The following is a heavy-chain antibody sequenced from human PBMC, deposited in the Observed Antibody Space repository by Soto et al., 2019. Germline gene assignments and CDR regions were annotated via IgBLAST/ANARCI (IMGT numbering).Heavy chain of an antibody. CDR1: GGSTSSSTFY. J-gene: IGHJ3*02. V-gene: IGHV4-39*01. D-gene: IGHD3-3*01. Sequence: QLQLQESGPGLVKPSETLSLTCTVSGGSTSSSTFYWGWIRQPPGKGLEWIGSIYNSGTTYYNPSLKSRVAISVDTSKNQFSLKLSSVIAADTAVYYCARPRGLRFSVADVFDIWGQGTMVTVSS. CDR3: ARPRGLRFSVADVFDI. CDR2: IYNSGTT.